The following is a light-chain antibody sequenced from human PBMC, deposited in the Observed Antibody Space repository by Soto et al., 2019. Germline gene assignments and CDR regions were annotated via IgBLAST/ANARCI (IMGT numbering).Light chain of an antibody. CDR1: SSDVGSYNL. J-gene: IGLJ2*01. CDR2: EGS. V-gene: IGLV2-23*01. Sequence: QSVLSQPASVSGSPGQSISISCTGTSSDVGSYNLVSWYQQHPGKAPKLMIYEGSKRPSGVSDRVSGSKSGNTASLTISGLQAEDEADYYCCSYAGGSTVVFGGGTKVTVL. CDR3: CSYAGGSTVV.